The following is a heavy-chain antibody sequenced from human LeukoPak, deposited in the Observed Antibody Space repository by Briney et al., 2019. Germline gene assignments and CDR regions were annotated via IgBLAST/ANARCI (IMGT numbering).Heavy chain of an antibody. V-gene: IGHV3-9*01. CDR2: ISWNSGSI. Sequence: PGGSLRLSCAASGFTFDDYAMHWVRQAPGKGLEWVSGISWNSGSIGYADSVKGRLTISRDNAKNSLYLQMNSLRAEDTALYYCAKSGRTYYDILTGYYTPTHYYGMDVWGQGTTVTVSS. CDR3: AKSGRTYYDILTGYYTPTHYYGMDV. D-gene: IGHD3-9*01. CDR1: GFTFDDYA. J-gene: IGHJ6*02.